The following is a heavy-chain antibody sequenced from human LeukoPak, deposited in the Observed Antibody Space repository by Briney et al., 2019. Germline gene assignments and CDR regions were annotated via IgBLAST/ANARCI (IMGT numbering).Heavy chain of an antibody. CDR3: ARGPTYYDFWSGSYYFDY. D-gene: IGHD3-3*01. CDR2: INHSGST. CDR1: GGSFSDYY. Sequence: SETLSLTCAVYGGSFSDYYWNWLRQPPGKGLEWIGEINHSGSTNHNPSLESRVTISVDTSKNRFSLKLRSVTAADTAVYYCARGPTYYDFWSGSYYFDYWGQGTPVTVSS. V-gene: IGHV4-34*01. J-gene: IGHJ4*02.